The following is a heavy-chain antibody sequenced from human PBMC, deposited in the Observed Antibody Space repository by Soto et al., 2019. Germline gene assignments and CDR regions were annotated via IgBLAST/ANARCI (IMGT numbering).Heavy chain of an antibody. CDR1: GFTFSSYW. CDR2: IKQDGSEK. Sequence: EVQLVESGGGLVQPGGSLRLSCAASGFTFSSYWMGWVRQAPGKGLEGGANIKQDGSEKYYVDSVKGRFTISRDNAKNSLYLQMNSLRAEDTAVYYCARAVVGYCSSTSCYGPGDWGQGTLVTVSS. J-gene: IGHJ4*02. D-gene: IGHD2-2*01. V-gene: IGHV3-7*03. CDR3: ARAVVGYCSSTSCYGPGD.